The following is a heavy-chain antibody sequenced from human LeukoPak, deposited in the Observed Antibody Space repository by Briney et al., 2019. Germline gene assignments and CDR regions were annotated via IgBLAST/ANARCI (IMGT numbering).Heavy chain of an antibody. CDR3: ARVQYYGSGSYYNWFDP. CDR1: GFTFNSSW. CDR2: ITSDGSST. V-gene: IGHV3-74*01. Sequence: PGGSLRLSWAAAGFTFNSSWMHWRRQAPGKRLVWVSRITSDGSSTTYADSVKGRFTISRDNAKNTLYLQMNSLRAEDTAVYYCARVQYYGSGSYYNWFDPWGQGTLVTVSS. D-gene: IGHD3-10*01. J-gene: IGHJ5*02.